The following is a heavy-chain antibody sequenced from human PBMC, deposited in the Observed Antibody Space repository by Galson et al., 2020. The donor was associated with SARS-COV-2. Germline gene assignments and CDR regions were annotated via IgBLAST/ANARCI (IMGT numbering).Heavy chain of an antibody. CDR2: IYPGESDT. CDR3: ARLGGFLEWLVPNYYYYYMDV. Sequence: GESLKISCKGSGYSFTSYWIGWVRQMPGKGLEWMGIIYPGESDTRYSPSFQGQVTISADKSISTAYLQWSSLKASDTAMYYCARLGGFLEWLVPNYYYYYMDVWGKGTTVTVSS. CDR1: GYSFTSYW. V-gene: IGHV5-51*01. D-gene: IGHD3-3*01. J-gene: IGHJ6*03.